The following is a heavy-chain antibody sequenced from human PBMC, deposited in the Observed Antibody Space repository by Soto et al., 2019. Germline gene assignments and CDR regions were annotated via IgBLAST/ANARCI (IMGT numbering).Heavy chain of an antibody. V-gene: IGHV1-58*01. J-gene: IGHJ6*02. D-gene: IGHD3-3*01. Sequence: SVKVSCKASGFTFTSSAVQWVRQARGQRLEWIGWIVVGNGSTNHAQKFQERVTITGDLSTSTAYMELSSLRSEDTVVYYCAAEVLRFFEWFSHPRPRSGMAVWGQGTTVTVSS. CDR1: GFTFTSSA. CDR3: AAEVLRFFEWFSHPRPRSGMAV. CDR2: IVVGNGST.